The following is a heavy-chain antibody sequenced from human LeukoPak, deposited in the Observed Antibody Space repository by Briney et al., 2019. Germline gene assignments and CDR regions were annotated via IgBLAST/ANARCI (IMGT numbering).Heavy chain of an antibody. D-gene: IGHD3-22*01. CDR2: IFYSGST. J-gene: IGHJ3*02. CDR3: AKSNGYGLIDI. V-gene: IGHV4-59*12. Sequence: GSLRLSCAASGLTFSNYWMSWVRQPPGKALEWIGNIFYSGSTYYSPSLKSRVTISLDTSRNQFSLKLNSVTAADTAVYYCAKSNGYGLIDIWGQGTMVTVSS. CDR1: GLTFSNYW.